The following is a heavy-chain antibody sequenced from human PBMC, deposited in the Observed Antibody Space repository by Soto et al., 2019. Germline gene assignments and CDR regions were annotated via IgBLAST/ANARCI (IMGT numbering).Heavy chain of an antibody. V-gene: IGHV3-9*01. Sequence: TGGSLRLSCAASGFTFDDYAMHWVRQAPGKGLEWVSGISWNSGSIGYADSVKGRFTISRDNAKNSLYLQMDSLRAEDTALYYCAKDIAGYCSGGSCYSPGIDYWGQGTLVTVSS. CDR3: AKDIAGYCSGGSCYSPGIDY. D-gene: IGHD2-15*01. CDR1: GFTFDDYA. J-gene: IGHJ4*02. CDR2: ISWNSGSI.